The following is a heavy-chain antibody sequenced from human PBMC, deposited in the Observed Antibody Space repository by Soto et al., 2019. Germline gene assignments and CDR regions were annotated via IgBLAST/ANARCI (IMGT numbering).Heavy chain of an antibody. CDR2: ISTYSGDT. J-gene: IGHJ5*02. CDR3: ARHHGPTTSENGFDP. D-gene: IGHD5-12*01. CDR1: GYTFFTYD. Sequence: QVHLVQSGVEVKTPGASVRVSCQASGYTFFTYDISWVRQAPGQGLEWMGWISTYSGDTKYAHKVKGRVTRTTDTSTTTAYLDLRSLRSDDTSVYYCARHHGPTTSENGFDPWGQGTLVTVSS. V-gene: IGHV1-18*01.